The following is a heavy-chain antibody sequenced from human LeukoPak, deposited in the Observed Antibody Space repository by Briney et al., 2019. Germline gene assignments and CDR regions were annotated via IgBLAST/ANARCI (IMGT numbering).Heavy chain of an antibody. D-gene: IGHD6-19*01. CDR3: ARDVEQWLVRVYYFDY. J-gene: IGHJ4*02. Sequence: GGSLRLSCATSGFTLSSYSMNWVRQAPGKGLEWVSYISSGSTTIYYADSVKGRFTISRDNAKNSLYLQMNSLRAEDAAVYYCARDVEQWLVRVYYFDYWGQGTLVTVSS. V-gene: IGHV3-48*01. CDR1: GFTLSSYS. CDR2: ISSGSTTI.